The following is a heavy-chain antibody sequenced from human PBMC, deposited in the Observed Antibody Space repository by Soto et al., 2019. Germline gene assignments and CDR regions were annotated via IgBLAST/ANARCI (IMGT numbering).Heavy chain of an antibody. V-gene: IGHV1-18*01. D-gene: IGHD5-18*01. CDR1: GYTFTSYG. J-gene: IGHJ1*01. CDR2: ISAYNGNT. Sequence: QVQLVQSGAEVKKPGASVKVSCKASGYTFTSYGISWVRQAPGQGLEWMGWISAYNGNTNYAQKLQGRVTMTTDTSTRTAYMELRSLRSDDTAVYYCARDYHNGDAVQLWDSWGQGTLVTVSS. CDR3: ARDYHNGDAVQLWDS.